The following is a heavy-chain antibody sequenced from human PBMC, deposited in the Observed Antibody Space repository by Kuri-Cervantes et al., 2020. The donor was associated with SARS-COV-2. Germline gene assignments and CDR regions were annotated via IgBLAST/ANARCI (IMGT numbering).Heavy chain of an antibody. J-gene: IGHJ4*02. V-gene: IGHV1-69*06. CDR1: GGTFSSYT. CDR2: IIPIFGTA. CDR3: ATSSGYYYY. D-gene: IGHD3-22*01. Sequence: SVKVSCKASGGTFSSYTISWVRQAPGQGLEWMGGIIPIFGTANYAQKLQGRVTITADKSTSTAYMEPSSLRSEDTAVYYCATSSGYYYYWGQGTLVTVSS.